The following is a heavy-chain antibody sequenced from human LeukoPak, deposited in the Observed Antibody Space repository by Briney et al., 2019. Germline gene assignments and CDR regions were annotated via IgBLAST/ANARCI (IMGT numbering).Heavy chain of an antibody. V-gene: IGHV4-38-2*02. D-gene: IGHD6-6*01. CDR1: GYSISSGYY. CDR3: ARSAGAARPFYYYYYYMDV. Sequence: PSETLSLTCTVSGYSISSGYYWGWIRPPPGKGLEWIGSIYHSGSTYYNPSLKSRVTISVDTSKNQFSLKLSSVTAADTAVYYCARSAGAARPFYYYYYYMDVWGKGTTVTVSS. J-gene: IGHJ6*03. CDR2: IYHSGST.